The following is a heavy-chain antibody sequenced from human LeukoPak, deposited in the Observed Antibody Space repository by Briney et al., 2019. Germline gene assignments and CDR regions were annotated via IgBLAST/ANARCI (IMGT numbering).Heavy chain of an antibody. CDR2: ISGSGGST. CDR1: GFTFSSYA. V-gene: IGHV3-23*01. Sequence: GGSLRLSCAASGFTFSSYAMSWVRQAPGKGLEWVSAISGSGGSTYYADSVKGRFTISRDNSKNTLYLQMNSLRVEDTAVYYCATCYGSGSYYLYYFDYWGQGTLVTVSS. J-gene: IGHJ4*02. CDR3: ATCYGSGSYYLYYFDY. D-gene: IGHD3-10*01.